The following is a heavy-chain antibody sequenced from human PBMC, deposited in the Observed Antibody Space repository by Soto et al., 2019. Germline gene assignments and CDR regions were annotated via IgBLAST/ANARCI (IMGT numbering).Heavy chain of an antibody. J-gene: IGHJ6*03. CDR2: MNPNSGNT. Sequence: GASVKVSCKASGYTFTSYDINWVRQATGQGLEWMGWMNPNSGNTGYAQKFQGRVTMTRNTSISTAYMELSSLRSEDTAVYYCARGQRYCSGGSCYYYYTDVWGKGTTVTVSS. D-gene: IGHD2-15*01. CDR3: ARGQRYCSGGSCYYYYTDV. V-gene: IGHV1-8*01. CDR1: GYTFTSYD.